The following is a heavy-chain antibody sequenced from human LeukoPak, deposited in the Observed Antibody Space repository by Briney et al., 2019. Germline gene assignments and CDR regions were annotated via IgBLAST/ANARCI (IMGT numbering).Heavy chain of an antibody. CDR2: IYPGDSDT. V-gene: IGHV5-51*01. CDR1: GYSFTSYW. D-gene: IGHD3-10*01. J-gene: IGHJ6*02. CDR3: ARHGWFGELSPLYYYYGMDA. Sequence: KDGESLKISCKGSGYSFTSYWIGWVRQMPGKGLEWMGIIYPGDSDTRYSPSFQGQVTISADKSISTAYLQWSSLKASDTAMYYCARHGWFGELSPLYYYYGMDAWGQGTTVTVSS.